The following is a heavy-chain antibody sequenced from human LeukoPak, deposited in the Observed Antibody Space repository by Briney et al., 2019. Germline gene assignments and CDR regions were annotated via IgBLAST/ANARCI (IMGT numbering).Heavy chain of an antibody. CDR3: ARGEGVLLWFGESPDAFDI. CDR1: GGSFSGYY. Sequence: PSETLSLTCAVYGGSFSGYYWSWIRQPPGKGLEWIGEINHSGSTNYNPSLKSRVTISVDTSKNQFSLKLSSVTAADTAVYYCARGEGVLLWFGESPDAFDIWGQGTMVTVSS. V-gene: IGHV4-34*01. J-gene: IGHJ3*02. D-gene: IGHD3-10*01. CDR2: INHSGST.